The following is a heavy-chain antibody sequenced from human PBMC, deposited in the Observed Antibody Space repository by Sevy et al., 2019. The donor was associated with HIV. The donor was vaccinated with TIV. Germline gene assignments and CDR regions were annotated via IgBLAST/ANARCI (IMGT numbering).Heavy chain of an antibody. CDR2: ISAYNDNT. J-gene: IGHJ6*02. CDR1: GYTFTSYG. D-gene: IGHD3-10*01. Sequence: ASVKVSCKASGYTFTSYGISWARQAPGRGLEWMGWISAYNDNTNYAQKLQGRVTMTTDTSTSTAYMELRSLGSDDTAVYYCARDRGLTMVRGGYYYYYYGMDVWGQGTTVTVSS. V-gene: IGHV1-18*01. CDR3: ARDRGLTMVRGGYYYYYYGMDV.